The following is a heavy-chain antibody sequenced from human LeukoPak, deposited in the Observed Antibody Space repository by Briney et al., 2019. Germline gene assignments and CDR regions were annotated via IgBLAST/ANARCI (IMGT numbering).Heavy chain of an antibody. D-gene: IGHD6-13*01. J-gene: IGHJ4*02. CDR2: IKQDGSEK. CDR1: GFTFSSYW. Sequence: GGSLRLSCAASGFTFSSYWMSWVRQAPGKGLEWVANIKQDGSEKYYVDSVKGRFTISRDNAKNSLYLQMNSLRAEDTAVYYCARGSLIAAAGTSYFDYWGQGTLVTVSS. CDR3: ARGSLIAAAGTSYFDY. V-gene: IGHV3-7*01.